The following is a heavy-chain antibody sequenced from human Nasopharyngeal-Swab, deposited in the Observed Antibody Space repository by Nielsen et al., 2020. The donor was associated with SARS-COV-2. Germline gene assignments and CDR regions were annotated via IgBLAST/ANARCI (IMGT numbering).Heavy chain of an antibody. CDR2: IKQDGGEQ. J-gene: IGHJ5*02. CDR3: AKDSCSSTSCYTWDWGENWFDP. D-gene: IGHD2-2*02. Sequence: IRQPPGKGLEWVANIKQDGGEQYYVASVKGRFTISRDNAKNSLYLQMNSLRAEDTAVYYCAKDSCSSTSCYTWDWGENWFDPWGQGTLVTVSS. V-gene: IGHV3-7*03.